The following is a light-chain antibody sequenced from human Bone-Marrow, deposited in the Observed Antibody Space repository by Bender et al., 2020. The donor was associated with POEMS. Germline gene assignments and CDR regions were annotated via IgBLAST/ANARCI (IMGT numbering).Light chain of an antibody. CDR2: EVD. CDR1: SSDVGPYNY. V-gene: IGLV2-23*02. CDR3: CSYAGDSSRV. J-gene: IGLJ3*02. Sequence: QSALTQPASVSGSPGQSITISCTGTSSDVGPYNYVSWYQQHPGKAPKLIILEVDKRPSGVSGRFSGSRSGNTASLTISGLQADDESDYYCCSYAGDSSRVFGGGTKLTVL.